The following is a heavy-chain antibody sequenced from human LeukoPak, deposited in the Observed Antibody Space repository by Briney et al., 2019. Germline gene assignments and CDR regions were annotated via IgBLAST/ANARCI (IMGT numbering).Heavy chain of an antibody. CDR2: INPSGGST. CDR1: GYTFNSYY. Sequence: ASVKVSCKASGYTFNSYYMHWVRQAPGQGLEWMGIINPSGGSTTYAQKFQGRVTMTRDTSTSTVYMELSSLRSEDTAVYHCARGPPGGSSRWYFGFDNLGQGTMVAVSS. V-gene: IGHV1-46*02. CDR3: ARGPPGGSSRWYFGFDN. D-gene: IGHD6-13*01. J-gene: IGHJ3*02.